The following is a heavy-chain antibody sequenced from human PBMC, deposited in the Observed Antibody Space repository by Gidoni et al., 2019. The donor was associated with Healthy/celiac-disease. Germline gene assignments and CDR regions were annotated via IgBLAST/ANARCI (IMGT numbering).Heavy chain of an antibody. J-gene: IGHJ4*02. V-gene: IGHV3-74*01. Sequence: EVQLVESGGGLVQPGGSLRLSCAASGFTFRSHWMHWVRQVPGKGLVWVSRRKSDGSRTSDADSVKGRVTISRDNAKNTLYLQMNRLRGEDTAVYYCARRYDCGGDCPFDYWGQGTLVTVSS. CDR2: RKSDGSRT. CDR3: ARRYDCGGDCPFDY. CDR1: GFTFRSHW. D-gene: IGHD2-21*02.